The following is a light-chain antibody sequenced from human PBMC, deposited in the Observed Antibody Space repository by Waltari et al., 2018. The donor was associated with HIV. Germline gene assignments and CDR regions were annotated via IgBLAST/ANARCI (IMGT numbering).Light chain of an antibody. Sequence: QSALTQPRSVSGSPGQSVTISCTGTSSDIGYFDYVSWYQQYPGKAPKVIIYEVSQRPQGVPVRFTASKSGITASLTISGLQDEDEADYYCCSYAGTYTYVFGTGTTVTVL. CDR3: CSYAGTYTYV. V-gene: IGLV2-11*01. J-gene: IGLJ1*01. CDR1: SSDIGYFDY. CDR2: EVS.